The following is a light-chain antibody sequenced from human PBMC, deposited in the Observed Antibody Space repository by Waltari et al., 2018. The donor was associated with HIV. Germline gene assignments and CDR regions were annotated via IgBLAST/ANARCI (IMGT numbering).Light chain of an antibody. J-gene: IGLJ3*02. Sequence: QLVLTQSPSASASLGASVKLNCTLSSGHTTYALAWHQQQPGKGPRYLMKLNCDGSHSKGDGIPDRFSGSSSGAERYLTISSLQSEDEADYYCQTWDTGVRVFGGGTKLTVL. V-gene: IGLV4-69*01. CDR3: QTWDTGVRV. CDR1: SGHTTYA. CDR2: LNCDGSH.